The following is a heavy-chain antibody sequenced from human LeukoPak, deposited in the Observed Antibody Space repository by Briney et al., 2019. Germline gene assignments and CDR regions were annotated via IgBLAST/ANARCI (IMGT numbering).Heavy chain of an antibody. CDR2: FHPEDGET. Sequence: ASVKVSCKVSGYTLTELSMHWVRQAPGKGLEWMGGFHPEDGETIYAQKFQGRVTMTEDTSTDTAYMELSSLRSEDTAVYYRATVVPSLRFGPTNWFDPWGQGTLVTVSS. J-gene: IGHJ5*02. CDR1: GYTLTELS. V-gene: IGHV1-24*01. CDR3: ATVVPSLRFGPTNWFDP. D-gene: IGHD3-10*01.